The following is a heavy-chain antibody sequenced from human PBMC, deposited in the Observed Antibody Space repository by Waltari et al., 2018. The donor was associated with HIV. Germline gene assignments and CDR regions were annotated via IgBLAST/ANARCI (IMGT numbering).Heavy chain of an antibody. J-gene: IGHJ6*02. Sequence: QVQLVQSGAEVKKPGASVKVSCKASGYTFTSYGISWVRQAPGQGLEWMGWISAYNGNTNYAQKLQGRVTMTTDTSTSTAYMELRSLRSDDTAVYYCARAVTSGSYYRSQGYYYGMDVWGQGTTVTVSS. D-gene: IGHD1-26*01. V-gene: IGHV1-18*01. CDR2: ISAYNGNT. CDR1: GYTFTSYG. CDR3: ARAVTSGSYYRSQGYYYGMDV.